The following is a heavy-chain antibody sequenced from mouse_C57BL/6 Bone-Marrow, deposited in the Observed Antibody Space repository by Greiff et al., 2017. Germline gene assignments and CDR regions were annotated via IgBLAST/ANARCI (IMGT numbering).Heavy chain of an antibody. CDR3: ARPRGPFAY. V-gene: IGHV5-6*01. Sequence: EVQGVESGGDLVKPGGSLKLSCAASGFTFSSYGMSWVRQTPDKRLEWVATISSGGSYTYSPDSVKGRFTISRDNAKNTLYLQMSSLKSEDTAMYYCARPRGPFAYWGQGTLVTVSA. D-gene: IGHD3-3*01. CDR2: ISSGGSYT. CDR1: GFTFSSYG. J-gene: IGHJ3*01.